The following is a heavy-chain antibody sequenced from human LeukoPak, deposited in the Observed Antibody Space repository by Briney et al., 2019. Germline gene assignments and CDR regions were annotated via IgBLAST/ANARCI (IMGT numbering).Heavy chain of an antibody. Sequence: GRSLRLSCAASGFTFDDYAMHWVRQAPGKGLEWVSGISWNSGSIGYADSVKGRFTISRDNAKNSLYLQMNSLRAEDMALYYCAKGPFGSYTVGAFDIWGQGTMVTVSS. CDR2: ISWNSGSI. CDR1: GFTFDDYA. J-gene: IGHJ3*02. D-gene: IGHD1-26*01. V-gene: IGHV3-9*03. CDR3: AKGPFGSYTVGAFDI.